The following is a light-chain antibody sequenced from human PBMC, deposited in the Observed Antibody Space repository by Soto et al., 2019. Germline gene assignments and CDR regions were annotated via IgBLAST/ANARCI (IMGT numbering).Light chain of an antibody. CDR3: HQRQSWPRT. CDR2: AAS. J-gene: IGKJ1*01. Sequence: DIQTTQSPSSLSASIGDRVTITCRTSDNIAKYLNWYQHKPGQVPKLLIVAASRLQTGVPARFSGSGSGTDFTLTISDVQPEDFALYYCHQRQSWPRTFGQGTKVDIK. CDR1: DNIAKY. V-gene: IGKV1-39*01.